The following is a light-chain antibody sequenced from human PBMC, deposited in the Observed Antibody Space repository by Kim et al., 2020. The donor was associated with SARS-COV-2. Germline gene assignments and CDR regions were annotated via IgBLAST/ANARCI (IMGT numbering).Light chain of an antibody. CDR3: QQYNNWPPLT. Sequence: PGETATRSCRASQSVRSNGAWYQQKPGQAPRLLIYDSSTRVTGIPARFSGGGSGTEFTLTISSLQSEDYAVYYCQQYNNWPPLTFGGGTKVDIK. CDR1: QSVRSN. CDR2: DSS. V-gene: IGKV3-15*01. J-gene: IGKJ4*01.